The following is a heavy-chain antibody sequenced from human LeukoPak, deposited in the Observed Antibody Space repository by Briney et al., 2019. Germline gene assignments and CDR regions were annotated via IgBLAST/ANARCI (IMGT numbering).Heavy chain of an antibody. V-gene: IGHV3-23*01. Sequence: GGSLRLSCAASGFTFRDYAMAWVRQAPGKGLEWVSTISGSGGSTFYADSVKGRFTISRDYSKNTLYLLMNSLRAEDTAVYYCAILGIAVAGSYFDYWGQGTLVTVSS. CDR1: GFTFRDYA. CDR2: ISGSGGST. D-gene: IGHD6-19*01. J-gene: IGHJ4*02. CDR3: AILGIAVAGSYFDY.